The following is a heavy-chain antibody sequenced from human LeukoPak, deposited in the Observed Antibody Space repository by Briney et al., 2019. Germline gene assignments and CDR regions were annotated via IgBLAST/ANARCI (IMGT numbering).Heavy chain of an antibody. D-gene: IGHD3-10*01. J-gene: IGHJ5*02. CDR2: IYSGGTT. CDR3: ARVYGSGSYYNT. Sequence: PGGSLRPSCAASGFTVSSNYMSWVRQAPGKGLEWVSVIYSGGTTYYADSVKGRFTISRHSSKNTLYLQMNSLRAEDTAVYYCARVYGSGSYYNTWGQGTLVTVSS. CDR1: GFTVSSNY. V-gene: IGHV3-53*04.